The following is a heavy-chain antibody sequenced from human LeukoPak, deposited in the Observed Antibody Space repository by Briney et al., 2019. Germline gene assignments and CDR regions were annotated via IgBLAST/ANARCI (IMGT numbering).Heavy chain of an antibody. CDR3: AAGRYFDWLLPFDY. D-gene: IGHD3-9*01. CDR2: ISAYNGNT. V-gene: IGHV1-18*01. Sequence: GASVKVSCKASGYTFTSYGISWVRQAPGQGLEWMGWISAYNGNTNYAQKLQGRVTMTTDTSTSTAYMELRSLRSDDTAVYYCAAGRYFDWLLPFDYWGQGTLVTVSS. J-gene: IGHJ4*02. CDR1: GYTFTSYG.